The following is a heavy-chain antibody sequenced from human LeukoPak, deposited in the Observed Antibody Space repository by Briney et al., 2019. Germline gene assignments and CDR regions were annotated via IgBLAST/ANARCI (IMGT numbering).Heavy chain of an antibody. D-gene: IGHD2-2*01. J-gene: IGHJ5*02. V-gene: IGHV3-7*01. CDR2: TKQDGSEK. CDR3: ARGRRVPAAMGNRFDP. CDR1: GFTFSSYW. Sequence: GGSLRLSCAASGFTFSSYWMSWVRQAPGKGLEWVANTKQDGSEKYYVDSVKGRFTISRDNAKNSLYLQMNSLRVEDTAVYYCARGRRVPAAMGNRFDPWGQGTLVTVSS.